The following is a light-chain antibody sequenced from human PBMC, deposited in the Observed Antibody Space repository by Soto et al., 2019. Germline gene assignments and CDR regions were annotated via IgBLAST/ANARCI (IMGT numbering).Light chain of an antibody. CDR2: GAS. J-gene: IGKJ1*01. V-gene: IGKV3-15*01. CDR1: PSIDIN. Sequence: EIVMTQSPATLSVSPGERATLSCRASPSIDINVAWYQQKPGQAPRLLFHGASTRAAGTPARFSGSGYGTDFTLTINSLQSEDYAVYYCQQYQSWPPWTFGQGTKVEVK. CDR3: QQYQSWPPWT.